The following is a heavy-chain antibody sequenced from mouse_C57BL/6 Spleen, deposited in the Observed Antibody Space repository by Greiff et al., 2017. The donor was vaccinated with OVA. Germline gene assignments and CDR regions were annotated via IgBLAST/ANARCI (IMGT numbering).Heavy chain of an antibody. CDR2: INPSSGYT. CDR1: GYTFTSYT. Sequence: QVQLQQSGAELARPGASVKMSCKASGYTFTSYTMHWVKQRPGQGLEWIGYINPSSGYTKYNQKFKDKATLTADKSSSTAYMQLSSLTSEDSAVYYCARWTTVVEEGAMDYWGQGTSVTVSS. CDR3: ARWTTVVEEGAMDY. V-gene: IGHV1-4*01. J-gene: IGHJ4*01. D-gene: IGHD1-1*01.